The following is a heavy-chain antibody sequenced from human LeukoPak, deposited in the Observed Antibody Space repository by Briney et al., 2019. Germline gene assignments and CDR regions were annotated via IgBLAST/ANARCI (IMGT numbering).Heavy chain of an antibody. J-gene: IGHJ4*02. CDR2: INPNSGGT. CDR1: GYTFTGYY. V-gene: IGHV1-2*02. Sequence: ASVKVSCKASGYTFTGYYMHWVRQAPGQGLEWMGWINPNSGGTNYAQKFQGRVTMTRDTSISTAYMELSRLRSDDTAVYYCARGGAGTDQLEPSDYWGQGTLVTVSS. CDR3: ARGGAGTDQLEPSDY. D-gene: IGHD1-1*01.